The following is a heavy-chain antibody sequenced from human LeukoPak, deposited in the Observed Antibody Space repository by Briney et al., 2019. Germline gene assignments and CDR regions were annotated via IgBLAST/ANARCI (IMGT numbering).Heavy chain of an antibody. V-gene: IGHV3-23*01. CDR1: GFTFSKYA. D-gene: IGHD3-22*01. CDR2: ISGSGGST. Sequence: GGSLRLSCAASGFTFSKYAMTWVRQAPGKGLEWVSAISGSGGSTYYADSVKGRFTISRDNSKNTLYLQMNSLRAEDTAVYYCAKYDSSGSPTAYWGQGTLVTVSS. CDR3: AKYDSSGSPTAY. J-gene: IGHJ4*02.